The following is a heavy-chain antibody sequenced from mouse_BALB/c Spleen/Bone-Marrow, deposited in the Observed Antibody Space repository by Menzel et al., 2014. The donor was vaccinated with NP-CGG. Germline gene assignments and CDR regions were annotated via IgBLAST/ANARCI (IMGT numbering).Heavy chain of an antibody. D-gene: IGHD1-2*01. Sequence: EVQLQQSGAELVKPGASVKLSCTASGFNIKDTYMHWVKQRPEQGLEWIGRIDPANGNTKYDPKFQGKATITADTSSNTAYLQLSSLTSEDTAVYYCASVYGYGYWGQGTTLTVSS. J-gene: IGHJ2*01. CDR2: IDPANGNT. CDR1: GFNIKDTY. CDR3: ASVYGYGY. V-gene: IGHV14-3*02.